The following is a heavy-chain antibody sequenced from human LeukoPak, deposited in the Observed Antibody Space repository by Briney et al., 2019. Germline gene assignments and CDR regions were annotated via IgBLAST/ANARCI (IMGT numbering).Heavy chain of an antibody. J-gene: IGHJ4*02. Sequence: ASVKVSCKSSGGTFSSYTISWVRQAPGQDLEWMGGIIPALGKPDYAQRFQGRVTITADEPTTTAYMELSSLRSEDTAVYYCASEVRGVVSSAPIDYWGQGTLITVSS. CDR1: GGTFSSYT. CDR2: IIPALGKP. V-gene: IGHV1-69*10. D-gene: IGHD3-10*01. CDR3: ASEVRGVVSSAPIDY.